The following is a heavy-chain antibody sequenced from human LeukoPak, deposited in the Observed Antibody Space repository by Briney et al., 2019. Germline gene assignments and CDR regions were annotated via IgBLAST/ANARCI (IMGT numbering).Heavy chain of an antibody. Sequence: PGGSLRLSCAASGFTFSNYVMTWVRQAAGKGLEWVSAISGSGGSTYYADSVKGRFAISRDNSKNTLYLQMNSLRAEDTAVYYCATPSDILTGYTHRYYFDYWGQGTLVTVSS. D-gene: IGHD3-9*01. CDR2: ISGSGGST. CDR1: GFTFSNYV. J-gene: IGHJ4*02. V-gene: IGHV3-23*01. CDR3: ATPSDILTGYTHRYYFDY.